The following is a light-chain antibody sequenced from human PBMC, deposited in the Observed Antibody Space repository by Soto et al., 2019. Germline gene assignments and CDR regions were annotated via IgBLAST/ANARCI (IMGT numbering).Light chain of an antibody. Sequence: EIVITQSPATLSVSPGERATLSCRASQSVSSNLAWYQQKAGQAPRLLIYGASTRATGIPDRFSGSGSGTEFTLTISSLQSGDFAVYYCQEYNNWPIYTFGQGTKVDIK. CDR2: GAS. CDR1: QSVSSN. CDR3: QEYNNWPIYT. J-gene: IGKJ2*01. V-gene: IGKV3-15*01.